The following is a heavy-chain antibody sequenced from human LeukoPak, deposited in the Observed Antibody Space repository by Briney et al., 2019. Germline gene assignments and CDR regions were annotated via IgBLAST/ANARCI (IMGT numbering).Heavy chain of an antibody. V-gene: IGHV3-74*01. Sequence: PGGSLRLYCAASGFTFSSHWMHWVRQGPGKGLVWVSRINSDGSSTRYADSVKGRFTISRDNAKNTLYLQMNSLRAEDTAVYYCARGSYSHYGMDVWGQGTTVTVSS. CDR2: INSDGSST. J-gene: IGHJ6*02. D-gene: IGHD1-26*01. CDR1: GFTFSSHW. CDR3: ARGSYSHYGMDV.